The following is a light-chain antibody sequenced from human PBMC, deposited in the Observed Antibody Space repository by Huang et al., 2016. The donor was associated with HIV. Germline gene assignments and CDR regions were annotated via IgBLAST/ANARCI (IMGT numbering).Light chain of an antibody. Sequence: EIVLTQSPATLSLSPGERATLSCRSSQSVGGYLAWYQQKPGQAPRLLIYDTSTRATGIPARFSGSGSETDFTLTISSLEPEDFAVYYCQQPGSFGQGTKVDIK. J-gene: IGKJ2*01. V-gene: IGKV3-11*01. CDR1: QSVGGY. CDR2: DTS. CDR3: QQPGS.